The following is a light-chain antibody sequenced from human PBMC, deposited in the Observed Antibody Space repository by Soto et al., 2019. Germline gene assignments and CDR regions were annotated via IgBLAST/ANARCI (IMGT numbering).Light chain of an antibody. Sequence: IVLTQSPGTLSLSPGERATLSCRASQRVPTKYLAWFQQKPGQAPRLLMNDVSTRVTGFPDRFSGSGSETEFTLTISRLEPEDFAVYYCQHYGDSASFGGGTKVEMK. V-gene: IGKV3-20*01. J-gene: IGKJ4*01. CDR2: DVS. CDR3: QHYGDSAS. CDR1: QRVPTKY.